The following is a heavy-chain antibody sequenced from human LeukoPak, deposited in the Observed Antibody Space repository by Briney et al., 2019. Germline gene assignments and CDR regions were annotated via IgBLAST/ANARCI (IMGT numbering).Heavy chain of an antibody. D-gene: IGHD2-2*01. V-gene: IGHV1-69*02. CDR3: ASDIVVVPAARSNPLDY. CDR1: GGTFSSYT. CDR2: IIPILGIA. J-gene: IGHJ4*02. Sequence: ASVKVSCKASGGTFSSYTISWVRQAPGQGFEWMGRIIPILGIANYAQKFQGRVTITADKSTSTAYMELSSLRSEDTAVYYCASDIVVVPAARSNPLDYWGQGTLVTVSS.